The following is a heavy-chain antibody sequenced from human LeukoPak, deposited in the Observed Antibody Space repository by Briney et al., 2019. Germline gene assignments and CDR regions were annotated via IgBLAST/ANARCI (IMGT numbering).Heavy chain of an antibody. V-gene: IGHV4-59*01. CDR2: IYYTGST. CDR3: ARADWLSTTWHFDY. Sequence: PSETLSLPCTVSGDPISLYYWRWIRQPPGKGLEWIGYIYYTGSTKSNPSLKSRVTISVDTTKKQFSLNLSSVTAANTAVYYCARADWLSTTWHFDYWGQGILVTVSS. J-gene: IGHJ4*02. CDR1: GDPISLYY. D-gene: IGHD3/OR15-3a*01.